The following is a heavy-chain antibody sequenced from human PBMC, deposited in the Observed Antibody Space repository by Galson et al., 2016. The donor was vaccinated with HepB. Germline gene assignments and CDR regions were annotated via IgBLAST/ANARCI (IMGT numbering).Heavy chain of an antibody. D-gene: IGHD3-10*01. CDR2: IYYSGST. CDR1: GGSISSFY. V-gene: IGHV4-59*01. J-gene: IGHJ4*02. Sequence: SETLSLTCNVSGGSISSFYWSWIRQPPGKGLEYIGYIYYSGSTVYNPSLQSRVSISIDTSKNQFSLKVNSLTAADTAVYYCARDTMVRGLDYWGQGTLVTVSS. CDR3: ARDTMVRGLDY.